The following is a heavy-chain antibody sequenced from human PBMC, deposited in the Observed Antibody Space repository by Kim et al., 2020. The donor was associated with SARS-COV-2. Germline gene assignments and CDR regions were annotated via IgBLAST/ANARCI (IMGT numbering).Heavy chain of an antibody. J-gene: IGHJ5*02. D-gene: IGHD3-16*01. CDR2: NP. Sequence: NPKYSPESQGRVTMTRDTSASTAYMELSSLRSEDTAVYYCAREVGGDFDPWGQGTLVTVSS. V-gene: IGHV1-3*01. CDR3: AREVGGDFDP.